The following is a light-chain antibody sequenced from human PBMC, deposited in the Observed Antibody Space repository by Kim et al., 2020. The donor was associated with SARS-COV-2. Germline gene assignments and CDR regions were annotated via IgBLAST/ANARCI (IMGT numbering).Light chain of an antibody. Sequence: QSVLTQPASVSGSPGQSITISCTGTSSDVGGYNYVSWYQQHPGKVPKLMIYDVNKRPSGVSDRFSGSKSGNTASLTISGLQTEDEGDYYCCSFIDTSTYVFGTGTKVTVL. CDR3: CSFIDTSTYV. J-gene: IGLJ1*01. CDR2: DVN. V-gene: IGLV2-14*01. CDR1: SSDVGGYNY.